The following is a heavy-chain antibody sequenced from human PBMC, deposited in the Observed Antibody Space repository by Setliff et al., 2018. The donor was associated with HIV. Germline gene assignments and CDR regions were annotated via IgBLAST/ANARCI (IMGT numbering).Heavy chain of an antibody. V-gene: IGHV3-23*01. CDR3: ARGEPCDY. J-gene: IGHJ4*02. CDR2: ISGGGGTT. Sequence: GGSLRLSCAASGFTFSSYVMNWVRQVPGKGLEWVSGISGGGGTTYYAAAVKGRFTISRDNSKNTLYLQMNSLRAEDTAVYYCARGEPCDYWGQGTLVTVSS. D-gene: IGHD1-26*01. CDR1: GFTFSSYV.